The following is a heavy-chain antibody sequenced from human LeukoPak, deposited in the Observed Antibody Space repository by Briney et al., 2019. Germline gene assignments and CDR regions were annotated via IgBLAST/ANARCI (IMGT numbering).Heavy chain of an antibody. J-gene: IGHJ4*02. V-gene: IGHV4-4*07. CDR1: GGSITGYY. D-gene: IGHD3-10*01. CDR3: AIGADMTPICDYYSVVY. CDR2: VSDTGRA. Sequence: SETLCLTCTVSGGSITGYYGAWIPEPAGKGLEWMGRVSDTGRADYNPSLERRVTISLDTSNNRFSLKVTSETAADTAGYYCAIGADMTPICDYYSVVYWGQGTLVSVSS.